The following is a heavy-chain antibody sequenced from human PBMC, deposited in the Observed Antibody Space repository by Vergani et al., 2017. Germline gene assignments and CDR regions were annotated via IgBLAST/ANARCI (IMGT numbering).Heavy chain of an antibody. CDR3: ARDGIQLWSQYYYYYYMDV. V-gene: IGHV4-34*01. D-gene: IGHD5-18*01. J-gene: IGHJ6*03. CDR1: GGSFSGYY. Sequence: QVQLQQWGAGLLKPSETLSLTCAVYGGSFSGYYWSWIRQPPGKGLEWIGEINHSGSTNYNPSLKSRVTISVDTSKNQFSLKLSSVTAADTAVYHCARDGIQLWSQYYYYYYMDVWGKGTTVTVSS. CDR2: INHSGST.